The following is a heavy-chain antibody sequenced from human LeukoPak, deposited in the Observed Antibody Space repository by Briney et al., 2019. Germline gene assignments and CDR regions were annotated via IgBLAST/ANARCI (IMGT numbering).Heavy chain of an antibody. D-gene: IGHD1-1*01. Sequence: GGSLRLSCAASGFTFSNYPMSWVRQAPGKGLEWVSAISPSGANTHYADSVKGRFTISRDNSKDTVDLQMKSLRAEDTAIYFCAKETLNAAIGTVGFDPWGRGTLVTVSS. J-gene: IGHJ5*02. CDR3: AKETLNAAIGTVGFDP. CDR1: GFTFSNYP. V-gene: IGHV3-23*01. CDR2: ISPSGANT.